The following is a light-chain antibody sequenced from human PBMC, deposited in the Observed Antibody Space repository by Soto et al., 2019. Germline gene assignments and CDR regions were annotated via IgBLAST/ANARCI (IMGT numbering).Light chain of an antibody. V-gene: IGKV3-15*01. CDR2: AAS. CDR1: QSVSSN. J-gene: IGKJ1*01. CDR3: QQYNNWPV. Sequence: EIVMTQSPATLSVSPGERATLSCRASQSVSSNLAWYQQKPVQAPRLLIYAASTRATGIPARFSGSGSGTEFTLTISSLQSEDFAVYYCQQYNNWPVFGQGTKV.